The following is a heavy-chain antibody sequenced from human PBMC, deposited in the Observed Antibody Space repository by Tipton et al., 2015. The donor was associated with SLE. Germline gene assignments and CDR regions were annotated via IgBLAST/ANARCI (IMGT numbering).Heavy chain of an antibody. CDR1: GFTFSAYE. J-gene: IGHJ3*01. CDR2: ISSSGSTV. CDR3: AREDVGEAVVN. V-gene: IGHV3-48*03. Sequence: SLRLSCAASGFTFSAYEMNWVRQAPGKGLEWVSYISSSGSTVYYADSVKGRFTISRDNAKNSLYLQMSSLRAEDTAAYYCAREDVGEAVVNWGQVTMVTV. D-gene: IGHD2-21*01.